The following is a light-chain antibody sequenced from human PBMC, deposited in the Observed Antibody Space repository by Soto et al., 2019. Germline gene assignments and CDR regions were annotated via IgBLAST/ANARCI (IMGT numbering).Light chain of an antibody. J-gene: IGLJ2*01. Sequence: QSALTQPASMSGSPGQSITISCTGTSSDAGGYNYVSWYRQHPGKAPKLMIYDVNNRPSGVSNRFSGSKSGNTASLTISGLQAEDEADYYCSSHSSSSTLVVFGGGTKLTVL. CDR2: DVN. V-gene: IGLV2-14*03. CDR1: SSDAGGYNY. CDR3: SSHSSSSTLVV.